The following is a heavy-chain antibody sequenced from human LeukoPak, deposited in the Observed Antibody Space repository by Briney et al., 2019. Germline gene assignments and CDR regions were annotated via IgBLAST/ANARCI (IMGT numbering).Heavy chain of an antibody. CDR1: GGSISSYY. Sequence: SETLSLTCTVSGGSISSYYWSWIRQPPGKGLEWIGYIYYSGSTNYNPSLKSRVTISVDTSKNQFSLKLSSVTAADTAVYYCARDYSGSYLLHRYFDLWGRGTLVTVSS. D-gene: IGHD1-26*01. J-gene: IGHJ2*01. V-gene: IGHV4-59*01. CDR2: IYYSGST. CDR3: ARDYSGSYLLHRYFDL.